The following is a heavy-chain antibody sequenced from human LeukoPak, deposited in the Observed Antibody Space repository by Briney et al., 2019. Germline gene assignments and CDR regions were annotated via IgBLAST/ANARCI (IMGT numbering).Heavy chain of an antibody. CDR2: IFYRGST. Sequence: PSETLSLTCTVSGGSISSYYWSWIRQPPGKGLEWIGYIFYRGSTNYSPSLKSRVTISIDTSKNQFSLKLSSVTAADTAVYYCARRGADDYGDYGFDYWGQGTLVTVSS. D-gene: IGHD4-17*01. CDR3: ARRGADDYGDYGFDY. J-gene: IGHJ4*02. CDR1: GGSISSYY. V-gene: IGHV4-59*08.